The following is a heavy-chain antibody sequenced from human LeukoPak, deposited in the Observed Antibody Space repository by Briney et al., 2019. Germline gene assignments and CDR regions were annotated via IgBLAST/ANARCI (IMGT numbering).Heavy chain of an antibody. Sequence: ASVKVSCKASGYTFTSYGISWVRQAPGQGLEWMGWISAYNGNTNYAQKLQGRVTMTTDTSTSTAYMELRSLRSDDTAVYYCARVEVVVVTANLIHAFDIWGQGTMVTVSS. CDR2: ISAYNGNT. CDR1: GYTFTSYG. V-gene: IGHV1-18*01. CDR3: ARVEVVVVTANLIHAFDI. J-gene: IGHJ3*02. D-gene: IGHD2-21*02.